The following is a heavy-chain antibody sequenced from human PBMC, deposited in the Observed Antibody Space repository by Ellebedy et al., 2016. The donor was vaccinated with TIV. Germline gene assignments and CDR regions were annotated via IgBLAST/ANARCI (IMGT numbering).Heavy chain of an antibody. J-gene: IGHJ3*02. V-gene: IGHV4-59*01. Sequence: GSLRLXXTVSGGSISSYYWSWIRQPPGKGLEWIGYIYYSGSTNYNPSLKSRVTISVDTSKNQFSLKLSSVTAADTAVYYCARDLSVVVPAATNEGDAFDIWGQGTMVTVSS. CDR2: IYYSGST. D-gene: IGHD2-2*01. CDR3: ARDLSVVVPAATNEGDAFDI. CDR1: GGSISSYY.